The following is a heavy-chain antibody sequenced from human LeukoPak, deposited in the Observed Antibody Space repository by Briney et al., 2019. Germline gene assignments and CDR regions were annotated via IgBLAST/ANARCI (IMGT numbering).Heavy chain of an antibody. CDR3: AREGGYGDYPDYYYMDA. J-gene: IGHJ6*03. V-gene: IGHV4-59*01. D-gene: IGHD4-17*01. Sequence: SETLSLTCTVSGGSISSYYWSWIRQPPGKGLEWIGYIYYSGSTNYNPSLKSRVTISVDTSKNQFSLKLSSVTAADTAVYYCAREGGYGDYPDYYYMDAWGKGTTVTVSS. CDR2: IYYSGST. CDR1: GGSISSYY.